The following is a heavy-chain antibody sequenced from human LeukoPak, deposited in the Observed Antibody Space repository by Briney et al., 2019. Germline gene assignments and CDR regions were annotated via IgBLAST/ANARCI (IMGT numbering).Heavy chain of an antibody. V-gene: IGHV3-74*01. CDR1: GFTFSRYW. CDR3: ARAPAEIGGYYPEYFRH. D-gene: IGHD3-22*01. Sequence: PGGSLRLSCAASGFTFSRYWMHWVRHAPGKGLVWVSRIKSDGSTNYADSVKGRFTISRDNAKNTVSLQMNSLRAEDTGVYYCARAPAEIGGYYPEYFRHWGRGTLVTVSS. J-gene: IGHJ1*01. CDR2: IKSDGST.